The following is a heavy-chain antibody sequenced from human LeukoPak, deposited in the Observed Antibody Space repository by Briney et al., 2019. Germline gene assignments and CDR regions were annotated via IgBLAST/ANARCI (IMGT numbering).Heavy chain of an antibody. CDR3: ARTPYDFWSGYYIFDY. V-gene: IGHV4-59*01. J-gene: IGHJ4*02. CDR2: IYYSGST. CDR1: GGSISSYY. Sequence: SETLSLTCTVSGGSISSYYWSWIRQPPGKVLEWIGYIYYSGSTNYNPSLKSRVTISVDTSKNQFSLKLSSVTAADTAVYYCARTPYDFWSGYYIFDYWGQGTLVTVSS. D-gene: IGHD3-3*01.